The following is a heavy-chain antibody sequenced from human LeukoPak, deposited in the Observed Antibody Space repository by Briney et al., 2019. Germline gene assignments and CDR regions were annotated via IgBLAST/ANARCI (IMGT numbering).Heavy chain of an antibody. CDR3: AKSGLSSGWYPYDN. D-gene: IGHD6-19*01. CDR2: IYSGGST. V-gene: IGHV3-66*01. CDR1: GFTVSGTY. J-gene: IGHJ4*02. Sequence: GGSLRLSCAVSGFTVSGTYMSWVRQAPGKGLEWVSVIYSGGSTYYADSVKGRFTISRDNSKNTLYLQMNSLRAEDTAVYYCAKSGLSSGWYPYDNWGQGALVTVSS.